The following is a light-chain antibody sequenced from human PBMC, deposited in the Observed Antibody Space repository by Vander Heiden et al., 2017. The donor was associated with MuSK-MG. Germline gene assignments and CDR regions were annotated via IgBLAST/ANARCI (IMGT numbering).Light chain of an antibody. CDR2: QDS. V-gene: IGLV3-1*01. J-gene: IGLJ3*02. CDR1: KLGDKY. CDR3: QAWDSSTEV. Sequence: SYELPQPPSVSVSPGQTASITCSGDKLGDKYACWYQQKPAQSPVLVIYQDSKRTTGIPERFSCSNSGNTATLTISGTQARDEADYYCQAWDSSTEVFGGGTKLTVL.